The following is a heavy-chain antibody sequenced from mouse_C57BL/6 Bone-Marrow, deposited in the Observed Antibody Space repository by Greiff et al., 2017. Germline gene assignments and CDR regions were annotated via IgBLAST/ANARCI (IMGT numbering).Heavy chain of an antibody. Sequence: VQLQQSGAELVRPGTSVKMSCKASGYTFTNYWIGWAKQRPGHGLEWIGDIYPGGGYTNYNEKFKGKATLTADKSSSTAYMQFSSLTSEDSAIYYCARADYGNYLTMDDWGQGTSVTVSS. D-gene: IGHD2-1*01. CDR3: ARADYGNYLTMDD. J-gene: IGHJ4*01. V-gene: IGHV1-63*01. CDR2: IYPGGGYT. CDR1: GYTFTNYW.